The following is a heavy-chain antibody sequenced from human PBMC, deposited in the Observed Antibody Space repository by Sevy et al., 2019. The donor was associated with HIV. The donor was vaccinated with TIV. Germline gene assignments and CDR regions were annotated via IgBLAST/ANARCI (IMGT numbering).Heavy chain of an antibody. CDR2: IYYSGST. J-gene: IGHJ6*02. Sequence: SETLSLTCTVSGGSISSGGYYWSWIRQHPGKGLEWIGYIYYSGSTYYNPSLKSRVTISVDTSKNQFSLKLSSVTAADTAVYYCARLNIVGPTAYYGMDVWGQGTTVTVSS. CDR1: GGSISSGGYY. D-gene: IGHD2-15*01. CDR3: ARLNIVGPTAYYGMDV. V-gene: IGHV4-31*03.